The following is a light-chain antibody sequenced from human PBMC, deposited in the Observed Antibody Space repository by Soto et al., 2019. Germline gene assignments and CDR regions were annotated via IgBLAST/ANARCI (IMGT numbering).Light chain of an antibody. CDR3: QQYNNWPRT. V-gene: IGKV3-15*01. CDR1: QSISAN. CDR2: GAS. Sequence: EIVMTQSPATLSVSPGDRATLSCRASQSISANLAWYQQKPGQTPGLLIYGASTRASGVPAKFSGSGSGTEFTLTISSLQSEDFAVYYCQQYNNWPRTFGQGTKVEIK. J-gene: IGKJ1*01.